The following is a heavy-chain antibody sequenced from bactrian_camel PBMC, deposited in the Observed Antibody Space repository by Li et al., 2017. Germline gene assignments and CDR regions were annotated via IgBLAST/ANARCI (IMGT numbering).Heavy chain of an antibody. CDR3: VALAWGFNY. CDR1: GFTFSAYS. V-gene: IGHV3S1*01. D-gene: IGHD1*01. CDR2: IKDSGDTT. J-gene: IGHJ4*01. Sequence: HVQLVESGGGLVQPGGSLRLSCAASGFTFSAYSMTWVRQAPGKGLEWVATIKDSGDTTYYADSVKGRFTISRDNAKNTLYLQLNSLKTEDTAMYYCVALAWGFNYWGQGTQVTVS.